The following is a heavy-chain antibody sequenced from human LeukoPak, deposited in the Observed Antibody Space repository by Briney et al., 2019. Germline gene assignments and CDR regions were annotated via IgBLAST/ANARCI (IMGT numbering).Heavy chain of an antibody. CDR2: ISAYNGNT. Sequence: GASVKVSCKPSGYTFTSYGISWVRQAPGQGLEWMGWISAYNGNTNYAQKFQGRVTMTTDTSTNTAYMELRSLRSDDTAVYYCARVVGGSYYSANCFDYWGQGTLVTVSS. D-gene: IGHD1-26*01. CDR3: ARVVGGSYYSANCFDY. CDR1: GYTFTSYG. V-gene: IGHV1-18*01. J-gene: IGHJ4*02.